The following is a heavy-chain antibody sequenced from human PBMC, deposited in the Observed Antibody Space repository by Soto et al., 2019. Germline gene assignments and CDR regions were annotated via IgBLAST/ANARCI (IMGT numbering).Heavy chain of an antibody. CDR2: TRNKANSYTT. D-gene: IGHD3-22*01. CDR1: GFTFSDHY. V-gene: IGHV3-72*01. J-gene: IGHJ4*02. Sequence: VQLVESGGGLVQPGGSLRLSCAASGFTFSDHYMDWVRQAPGKGLEWVGRTRNKANSYTTGYAASVKGRFTISRDDSKNSLYLQMNSLKTEDTAVYYCARAGDSTGYSLGYYWGQGTLVTVSS. CDR3: ARAGDSTGYSLGYY.